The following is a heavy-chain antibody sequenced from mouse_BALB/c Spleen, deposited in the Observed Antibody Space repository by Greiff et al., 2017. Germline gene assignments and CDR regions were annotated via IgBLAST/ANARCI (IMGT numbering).Heavy chain of an antibody. J-gene: IGHJ4*01. V-gene: IGHV2-6-7*01. CDR2: IWGDGST. Sequence: VMLVESGPGLVAPSQSLSITCTVSGFSLTGYGVNWVRQPPGKGLEWLGMIWGDGSTDYNSALKSRLSISKDNSKGQVFLKMNSLQTDDTARYYCASYGNYNAMDYWGQGTSVTVSA. D-gene: IGHD2-1*01. CDR3: ASYGNYNAMDY. CDR1: GFSLTGYG.